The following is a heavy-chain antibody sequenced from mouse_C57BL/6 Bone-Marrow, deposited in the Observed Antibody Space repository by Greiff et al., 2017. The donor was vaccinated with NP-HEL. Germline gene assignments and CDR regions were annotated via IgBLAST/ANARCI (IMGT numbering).Heavy chain of an antibody. CDR1: GYAFTNYL. CDR2: INPGSGGT. Sequence: VQLQQSGAELVRPGTSVKVSCKASGYAFTNYLIEWVKQRPGQGLEWIGVINPGSGGTNYNEQFKGKATLTADKSSSTAYMQRSSLTSEDSAVYFCARPITTVVAPYAMDYWGQGTSVTVSS. J-gene: IGHJ4*01. D-gene: IGHD1-1*01. CDR3: ARPITTVVAPYAMDY. V-gene: IGHV1-54*01.